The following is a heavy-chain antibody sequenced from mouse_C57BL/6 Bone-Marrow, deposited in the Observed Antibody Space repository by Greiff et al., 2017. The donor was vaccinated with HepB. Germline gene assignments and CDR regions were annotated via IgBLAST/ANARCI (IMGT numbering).Heavy chain of an antibody. J-gene: IGHJ3*01. V-gene: IGHV5-2*01. D-gene: IGHD2-3*01. CDR1: EYEFPSHD. Sequence: EVQLVESGGGLVQPGESLKLSCESSEYEFPSHDMYWVRQTPGKRLELVAAINSDCGSTYYPDTMERRFIISRDNTMKTLYLQLSSLRSEEPALYYCARNDGYYSFAYWGQGTLVTVSA. CDR3: ARNDGYYSFAY. CDR2: INSDCGST.